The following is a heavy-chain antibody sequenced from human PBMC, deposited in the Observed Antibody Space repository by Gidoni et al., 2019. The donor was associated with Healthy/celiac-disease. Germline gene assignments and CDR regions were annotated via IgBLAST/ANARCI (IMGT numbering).Heavy chain of an antibody. CDR3: AKDRGCSGGSCYWHYYYGMDV. J-gene: IGHJ6*02. V-gene: IGHV3-9*01. D-gene: IGHD2-15*01. CDR2: ISWNSGSI. CDR1: GFHFDDYA. Sequence: QLVASWVGLVPPGRSLRLSYAASGFHFDDYAMHWARQAPGKGLAWVSGISWNSGSIGYADSVKGRFTISRDNAKNSLYLQMNSLRAEDTALYYWAKDRGCSGGSCYWHYYYGMDVWGQGTTVTVSS.